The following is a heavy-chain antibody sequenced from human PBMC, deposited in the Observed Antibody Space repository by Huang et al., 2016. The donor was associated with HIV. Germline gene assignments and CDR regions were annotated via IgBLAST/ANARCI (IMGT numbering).Heavy chain of an antibody. CDR3: ARQVDGFRSHFDF. CDR2: IYPRDSEP. D-gene: IGHD5-18*01. J-gene: IGHJ4*02. Sequence: EVLLVQSGAELKEPGASLKISCKASGYGFSSYWIGWVRQKPGKGLEWMGIIYPRDSEPKYSPSFDGQVTISADKSTRTAYLQWESLKAPDTAIYFCARQVDGFRSHFDFWGQGTLVSVSS. CDR1: GYGFSSYW. V-gene: IGHV5-51*01.